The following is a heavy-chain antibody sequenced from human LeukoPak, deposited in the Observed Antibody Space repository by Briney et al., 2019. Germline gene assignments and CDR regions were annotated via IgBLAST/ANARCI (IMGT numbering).Heavy chain of an antibody. J-gene: IGHJ4*02. D-gene: IGHD2-15*01. V-gene: IGHV3-21*01. Sequence: PGGSLRLSCAASGFTFSSYSMNWVRQAPGKGLEWVSSISSSRSYIYYADSVKGRFTISRDKAKKSMYRKMNRQRAADRAVYYCASGYCSGGSCYSGLVDGYWGQGTLVTVSS. CDR3: ASGYCSGGSCYSGLVDGY. CDR1: GFTFSSYS. CDR2: ISSSRSYI.